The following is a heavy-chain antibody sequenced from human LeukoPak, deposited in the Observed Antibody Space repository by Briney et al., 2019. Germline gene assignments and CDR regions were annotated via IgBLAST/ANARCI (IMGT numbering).Heavy chain of an antibody. D-gene: IGHD5-24*01. V-gene: IGHV1-24*01. CDR2: FDPEDGET. Sequence: ASVKVSCKVSGYTLTELSMHWVRQAPGKGLEWMGGFDPEDGETIYAQKFQGRVTMTEDTSTDTAYMELSSLRSEDTAVYYCARNGGPWNGYIPGDLYYFDYWGQGTLVTVSS. J-gene: IGHJ4*02. CDR3: ARNGGPWNGYIPGDLYYFDY. CDR1: GYTLTELS.